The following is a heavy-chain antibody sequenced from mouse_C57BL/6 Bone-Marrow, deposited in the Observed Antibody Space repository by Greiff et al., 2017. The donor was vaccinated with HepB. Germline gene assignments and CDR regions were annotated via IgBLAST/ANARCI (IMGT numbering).Heavy chain of an antibody. V-gene: IGHV5-15*01. Sequence: EVKLQESGGGLVQPGGSLKLSCAASGFTFSDYGMAWVRQAPRKGPEWVAFISNLAYSIYYADTVTGRFTISRANAKNTLYLEMSSLRSEDTAMYYCARHNYDYDEDYYAMDYWGQGTSVTVSS. D-gene: IGHD2-4*01. CDR1: GFTFSDYG. J-gene: IGHJ4*01. CDR2: ISNLAYSI. CDR3: ARHNYDYDEDYYAMDY.